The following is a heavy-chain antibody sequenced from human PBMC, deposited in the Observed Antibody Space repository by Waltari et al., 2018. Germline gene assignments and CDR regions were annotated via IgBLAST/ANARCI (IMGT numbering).Heavy chain of an antibody. CDR2: VDPEDGET. D-gene: IGHD1-26*01. V-gene: IGHV1-69-2*01. J-gene: IGHJ4*02. CDR1: DYY. Sequence: DYYMHWVHQAPGKGLEWMGLVDPEDGETIYAEKFQGRVTITADTSTDTAYMELSSLRSEDTAVYYCATGRVGALRDYFDYWGQGTLVTVSS. CDR3: ATGRVGALRDYFDY.